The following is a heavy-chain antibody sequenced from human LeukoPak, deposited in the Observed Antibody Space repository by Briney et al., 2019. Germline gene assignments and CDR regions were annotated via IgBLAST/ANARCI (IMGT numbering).Heavy chain of an antibody. J-gene: IGHJ4*02. CDR2: IGASGGST. V-gene: IGHV3-23*01. Sequence: GGSLRLSCVVSGFTFSNYAMSWVRQAPGKGLEWVSGIGASGGSTYYADSVRGRFTISRDNSKNTLYLQMNSLRTEDTAVYYCAKAEGYDILTGLDYWGQGTLVTVSS. CDR1: GFTFSNYA. D-gene: IGHD3-9*01. CDR3: AKAEGYDILTGLDY.